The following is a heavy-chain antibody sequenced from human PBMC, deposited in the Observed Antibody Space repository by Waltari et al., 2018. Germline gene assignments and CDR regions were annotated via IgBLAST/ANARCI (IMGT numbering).Heavy chain of an antibody. J-gene: IGHJ6*02. CDR3: ARSPSRSGIDYYYGLDA. D-gene: IGHD3-3*01. CDR2: IYGGDRT. CDR1: GFTVSSNY. V-gene: IGHV3-53*01. Sequence: EVQMVESGGGLIQPGGSLRLSCAVSGFTVSSNYMNWVRQAPGKGLEWVLVIYGGDRTYDADSVKGRFTISRDNSKNTLYLQMNSLRAEDTAVYYCARSPSRSGIDYYYGLDAGAKGPPSPSP.